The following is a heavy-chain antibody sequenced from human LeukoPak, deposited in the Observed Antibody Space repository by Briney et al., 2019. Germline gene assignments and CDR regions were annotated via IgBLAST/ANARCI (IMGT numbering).Heavy chain of an antibody. J-gene: IGHJ6*02. CDR2: IYYSGST. V-gene: IGHV4-59*01. CDR3: ARSRGITMVRGVIIYGMDV. CDR1: GGSISSYY. Sequence: SETLSLTCTVSGGSISSYYWSWIRQPPGKGLEWIGYIYYSGSTNYNPSLKSRVTISVDTSKSQFSPKLSSVTAADTAVYYCARSRGITMVRGVIIYGMDVWGQGTTVTVSS. D-gene: IGHD3-10*01.